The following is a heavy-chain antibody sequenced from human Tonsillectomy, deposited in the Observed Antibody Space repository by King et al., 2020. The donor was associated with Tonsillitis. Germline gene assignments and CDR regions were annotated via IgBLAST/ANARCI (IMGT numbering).Heavy chain of an antibody. V-gene: IGHV1-46*01. CDR2: INPSGGST. Sequence: QLVQSGTEVRKPGGSVKDSCRASGYTFTNYYLHWVRQAPGQGLEWMGIINPSGGSTRYAEKFQGRVILTSDTSTNTFYMALTSLGSDDTAVYYWASDERGAKSANWFDPGGQGSLVIVSS. J-gene: IGHJ5*02. D-gene: IGHD1-26*01. CDR1: GYTFTNYY. CDR3: ASDERGAKSANWFDP.